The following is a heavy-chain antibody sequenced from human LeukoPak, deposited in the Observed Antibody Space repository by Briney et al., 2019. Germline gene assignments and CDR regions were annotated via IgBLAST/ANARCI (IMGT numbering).Heavy chain of an antibody. CDR1: GDSVSSNSAA. CDR3: ARDLSFRFDY. CDR2: TYYRSKWYN. V-gene: IGHV6-1*01. Sequence: SQTHSLTCAISGDSVSSNSAAWNWIRQSPSRGPEWLGRTYYRSKWYNDYGASVRSRITISPDTSKNQFSMQLNSVTPEDTAVYYCARDLSFRFDYWGQGILVTVSS. J-gene: IGHJ4*02.